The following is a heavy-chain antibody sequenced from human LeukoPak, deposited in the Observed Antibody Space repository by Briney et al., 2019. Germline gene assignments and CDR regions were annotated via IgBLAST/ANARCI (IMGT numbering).Heavy chain of an antibody. CDR3: ARVGGGNSFYYYYMDV. CDR2: INPNSGGT. V-gene: IGHV1-2*02. D-gene: IGHD4-23*01. J-gene: IGHJ6*03. CDR1: GYTFTGYY. Sequence: ASVKVSCKASGYTFTGYYMHWVRQAPGQGLEWMGWINPNSGGTNYAQKFQGRVTMTRDTSISTAYMELSSLRSEDTAVYYCARVGGGNSFYYYYMDVWGKGTTATVSS.